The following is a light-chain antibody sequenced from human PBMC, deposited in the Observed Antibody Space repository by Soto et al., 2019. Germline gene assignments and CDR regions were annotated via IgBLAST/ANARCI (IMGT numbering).Light chain of an antibody. CDR2: EVS. CDR1: SSDVGSYEF. Sequence: QSALTQPASMSGSPGQSITISCTGTSSDVGSYEFVSWYQHHPGKAPKLIIWEVSNRPSGVSDRFSGSKSGNTASLTISGLQAEDEADYYCSSYTSSSTWVFGAGTQLTVL. V-gene: IGLV2-14*01. J-gene: IGLJ3*02. CDR3: SSYTSSSTWV.